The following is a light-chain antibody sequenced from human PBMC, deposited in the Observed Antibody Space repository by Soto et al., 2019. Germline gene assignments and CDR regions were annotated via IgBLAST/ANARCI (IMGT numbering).Light chain of an antibody. CDR2: KAS. CDR1: QSISSW. CDR3: QQYKSYPYT. V-gene: IGKV1-5*03. Sequence: DIQMTQSPSTLSASVGDRVTITCRASQSISSWLAWYKQKPGKAPKLLIYKASSLESGVPSRFSGSGSGTEYTLTISSLQTDDFATYYCQQYKSYPYTFGQGTKLEIK. J-gene: IGKJ2*01.